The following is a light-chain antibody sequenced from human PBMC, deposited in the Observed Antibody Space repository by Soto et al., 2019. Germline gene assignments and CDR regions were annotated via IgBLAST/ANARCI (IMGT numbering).Light chain of an antibody. CDR2: DNN. CDR1: TSNIGNNY. Sequence: QSVLTQPPSVSAAPGQKVTISCSGSTSNIGNNYVSWYQQLPGTAPQLLFYDNNKRPAGNSDRFSGFKAGTSATLGITGLQTGDAADYYCGTWDSSRNAGVFGGGTKLTVL. CDR3: GTWDSSRNAGV. J-gene: IGLJ2*01. V-gene: IGLV1-51*01.